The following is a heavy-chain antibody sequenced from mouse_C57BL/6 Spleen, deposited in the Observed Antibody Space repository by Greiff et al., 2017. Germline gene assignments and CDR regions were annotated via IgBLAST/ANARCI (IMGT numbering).Heavy chain of an antibody. CDR1: GYAFSSYW. V-gene: IGHV1-80*01. CDR3: ARRGLSHFDV. CDR2: LYPGDGDT. Sequence: VKLQQSGAELVKPGASVKISCKASGYAFSSYWMNWVKQRPGKGLEWIGQLYPGDGDTNYNGKFKGKATLTADKSASTAYMQLSSLTSEDSAVYFCARRGLSHFDVWGTGTTVTVSS. J-gene: IGHJ1*03.